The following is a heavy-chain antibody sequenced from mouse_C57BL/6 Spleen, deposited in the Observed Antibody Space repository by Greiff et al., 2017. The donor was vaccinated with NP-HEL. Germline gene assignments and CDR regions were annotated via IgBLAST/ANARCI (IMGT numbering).Heavy chain of an antibody. CDR3: ASYPRYYYAMDY. CDR2: IHPNSGST. Sequence: QVQLQQSGAELVKPGASVKLSCKASGYTFTSYWMHWVKQRPGQGLEWIGMIHPNSGSTNYNEKFKSKATLTVDKSSSTAYMQLSSLTSEDSAVYYCASYPRYYYAMDYWGQGTSVTVSS. D-gene: IGHD5-5*01. V-gene: IGHV1-64*01. J-gene: IGHJ4*01. CDR1: GYTFTSYW.